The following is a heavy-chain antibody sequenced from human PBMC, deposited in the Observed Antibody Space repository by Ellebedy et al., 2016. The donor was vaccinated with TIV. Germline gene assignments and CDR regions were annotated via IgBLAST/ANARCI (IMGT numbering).Heavy chain of an antibody. CDR2: INSNSGDT. J-gene: IGHJ4*02. V-gene: IGHV1-2*02. D-gene: IGHD1-26*01. CDR3: TRGGGSKFDY. Sequence: ASVKVSCXASGYNFAGYYIHWVRQAPGQGLEWMGWINSNSGDTNYGQKFLGRVTMTRDTSISPVYMELSSLRSDDTAVYYCTRGGGSKFDYWGQGTLVTVSS. CDR1: GYNFAGYY.